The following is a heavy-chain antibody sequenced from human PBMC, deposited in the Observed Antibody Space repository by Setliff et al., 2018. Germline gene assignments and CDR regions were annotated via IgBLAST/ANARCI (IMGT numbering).Heavy chain of an antibody. V-gene: IGHV3-72*01. CDR2: IRNKVNSYIT. Sequence: PGGSLRLSCPASRVIFSTSDIHGVRQAPGKGLEWVGRIRNKVNSYITQYAASVEGRFTISRDDSKNSLYLQVNSLKTEDTAVYYCARIRLCGGRVICPPGRYVDVWGKGTTVTVSS. J-gene: IGHJ6*03. CDR3: ARIRLCGGRVICPPGRYVDV. CDR1: RVIFSTSD. D-gene: IGHD2-15*01.